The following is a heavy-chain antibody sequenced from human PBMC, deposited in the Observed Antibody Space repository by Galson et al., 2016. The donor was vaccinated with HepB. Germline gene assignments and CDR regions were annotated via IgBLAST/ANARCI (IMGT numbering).Heavy chain of an antibody. CDR1: GFSSSDYG. CDR2: IYYDGSDK. Sequence: SLRLSCAASGFSSSDYGMHWVRQAPGKGLDWVAVIYYDGSDKYYADSVKGRFTISRDNSKNTVYLQMNSLGADDTAVYYCARDLRASWRVLGTPDYWGQGTQVTVSS. D-gene: IGHD1-14*01. J-gene: IGHJ4*02. V-gene: IGHV3-33*01. CDR3: ARDLRASWRVLGTPDY.